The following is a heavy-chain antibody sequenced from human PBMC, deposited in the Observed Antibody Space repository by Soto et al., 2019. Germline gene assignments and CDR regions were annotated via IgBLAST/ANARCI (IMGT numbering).Heavy chain of an antibody. CDR3: ARDIGRGYSYGYYYYGMDV. CDR2: IIPIFGTA. V-gene: IGHV1-69*06. J-gene: IGHJ6*02. CDR1: GGTFSSYA. Sequence: SVKVSCKASGGTFSSYAISWVRQAPGQGLEWMGGIIPIFGTANYAQKFQGRVTITADKSTSTAYMELRSLRSDDTAVYYCARDIGRGYSYGYYYYGMDVWGQGTTVTVSS. D-gene: IGHD5-18*01.